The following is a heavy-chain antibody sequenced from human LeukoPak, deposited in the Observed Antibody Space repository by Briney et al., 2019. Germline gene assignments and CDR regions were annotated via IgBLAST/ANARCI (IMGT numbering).Heavy chain of an antibody. CDR2: ISSSSSYI. Sequence: GGSLRLSCAASGFTFSSYSMNWVRQAPGEGLEWVSSISSSSSYIYYADSVKGRFTISRDNAKNSLYLQMNSLRAEDTAVYYCARDPIVTMEPYYFDYWGQGTLVTVSS. D-gene: IGHD4/OR15-4a*01. CDR3: ARDPIVTMEPYYFDY. J-gene: IGHJ4*02. CDR1: GFTFSSYS. V-gene: IGHV3-21*01.